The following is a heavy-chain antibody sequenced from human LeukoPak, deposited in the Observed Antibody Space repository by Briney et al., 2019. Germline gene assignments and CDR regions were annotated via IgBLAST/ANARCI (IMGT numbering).Heavy chain of an antibody. V-gene: IGHV4-59*08. CDR2: VYYSGST. D-gene: IGHD6-13*01. J-gene: IGHJ3*02. CDR3: ARGPLGTGAFDI. Sequence: SETLSLTCPVSGGSISNYYWSWNRQPPGEGLEWIGYVYYSGSTNYNPSLKSRVTISIETSKNQFSLNLYSVTAADTAVYYCARGPLGTGAFDIWGQATLVSVSS. CDR1: GGSISNYY.